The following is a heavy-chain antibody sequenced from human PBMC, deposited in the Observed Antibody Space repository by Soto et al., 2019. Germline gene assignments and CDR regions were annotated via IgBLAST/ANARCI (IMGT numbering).Heavy chain of an antibody. CDR1: GFTFSSYA. CDR3: ASHPIMVRGDNDPNDY. Sequence: PGGSLRLSCAASGFTFSSYAMSWVRQAPGKGLEWVSAISGSGGSTYYADSVKGRFTISRDNSKNTLYLQMNSLRAEDTAVYYCASHPIMVRGDNDPNDYWGQGTLVTVSS. J-gene: IGHJ4*02. CDR2: ISGSGGST. V-gene: IGHV3-23*01. D-gene: IGHD3-10*01.